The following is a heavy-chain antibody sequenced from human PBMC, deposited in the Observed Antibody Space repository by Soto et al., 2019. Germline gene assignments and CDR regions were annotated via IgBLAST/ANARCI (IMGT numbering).Heavy chain of an antibody. CDR3: ARYLMEWLFGTDYYYGMDV. CDR2: INHSGST. Sequence: SETLSLTCAVYGGSFSGYYWSWIRQPPGKGLEWIGEINHSGSTNYNPSLKSRVIISVDTSKNQFSLKLSSVTAADTAVYYCARYLMEWLFGTDYYYGMDVWGQGTTVTVSS. V-gene: IGHV4-34*01. J-gene: IGHJ6*02. CDR1: GGSFSGYY. D-gene: IGHD3-3*01.